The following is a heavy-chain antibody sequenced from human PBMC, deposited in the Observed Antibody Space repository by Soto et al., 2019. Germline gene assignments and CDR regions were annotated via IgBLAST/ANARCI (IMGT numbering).Heavy chain of an antibody. CDR2: ISAYSGKT. D-gene: IGHD3-16*01. CDR3: ARDPYLGDHQY. V-gene: IGHV1-18*01. J-gene: IGHJ4*02. Sequence: QVQLVQSGGEVKKPGASVKVSCKTSGYTFTTYGISWVRQAPGQGLEWVGWISAYSGKTHYAQQFQGKVTMTTDTSTNTADLELRSLRSDDTAVYYCARDPYLGDHQYWGQGTLVTVSS. CDR1: GYTFTTYG.